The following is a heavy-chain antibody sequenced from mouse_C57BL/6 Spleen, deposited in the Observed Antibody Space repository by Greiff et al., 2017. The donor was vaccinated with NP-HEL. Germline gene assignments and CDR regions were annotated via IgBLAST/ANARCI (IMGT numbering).Heavy chain of an antibody. CDR1: GFTFSDYG. D-gene: IGHD4-1*01. CDR2: ISSSSSTI. CDR3: ARAGETGFDY. V-gene: IGHV5-17*01. J-gene: IGHJ2*01. Sequence: EVQGVESGGGLVKPGGSLKLSCAASGFTFSDYGMHWVRQAPEKGLEWVAYISSSSSTIYYADTVKGRFTFSRDNAKSTLYLQMTSLRSEDTAMYYCARAGETGFDYWGQGTTLTVSS.